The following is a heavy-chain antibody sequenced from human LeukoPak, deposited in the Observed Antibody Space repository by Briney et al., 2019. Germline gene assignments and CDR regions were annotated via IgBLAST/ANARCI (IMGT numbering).Heavy chain of an antibody. CDR2: ISWDGNIE. V-gene: IGHV3-30-3*01. CDR1: GFTFKSHA. J-gene: IGHJ5*02. CDR3: ARNPERKYWFDP. Sequence: PGRSLRLSCSASGFTFKSHAMHWIRQAPGKGLEWVAFISWDGNIEHYPDSVKGRFTISRDNPKNTLYLHLDNLRADDTAMYYCARNPERKYWFDPWGQGSLVTVSS.